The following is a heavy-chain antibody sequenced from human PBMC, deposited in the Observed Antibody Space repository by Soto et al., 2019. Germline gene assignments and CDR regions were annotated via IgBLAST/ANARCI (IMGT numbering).Heavy chain of an antibody. Sequence: GGSLGLGCAASGFTFSDYYMSLIRQATGKGLEYISYISSSSGSTNYADSVKGRFTISRDNAKNSLYLQMSSLRAEDTAVYYCARDRGGYDRLYYYHGMDVWGEGTTGTVSS. CDR2: ISSSSGST. D-gene: IGHD5-12*01. CDR3: ARDRGGYDRLYYYHGMDV. J-gene: IGHJ6*04. CDR1: GFTFSDYY. V-gene: IGHV3-11*06.